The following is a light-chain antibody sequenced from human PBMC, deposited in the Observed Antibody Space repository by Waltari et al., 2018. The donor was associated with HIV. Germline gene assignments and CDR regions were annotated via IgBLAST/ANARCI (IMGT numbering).Light chain of an antibody. V-gene: IGLV3-21*03. J-gene: IGLJ2*01. CDR3: QAWYHSDDPMF. CDR2: HDN. CDR1: NIGTKS. Sequence: SYVLTQPPSVSVAPGKTATITCGGDNIGTKSVQWYQQRPGQAPVLVVYHDNNRPSGVPERFSGSNSGDTATLTISRVEAGDEADYYCQAWYHSDDPMFFGGGTQLTVL.